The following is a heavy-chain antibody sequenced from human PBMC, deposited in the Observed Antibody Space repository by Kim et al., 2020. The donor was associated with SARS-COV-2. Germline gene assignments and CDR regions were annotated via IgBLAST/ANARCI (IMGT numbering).Heavy chain of an antibody. J-gene: IGHJ4*01. Sequence: SETLSLTCGVYGPTFSNYYWTWVRQSPGKGLEWIGEVNYYGTTGYNPSPTNRVTTSLDSPNRQIPQVLMSVMASDTGAFYYATTFCRGDCYSWNIDY. CDR2: VNYYGTT. D-gene: IGHD2-21*02. V-gene: IGHV4-34*08. CDR3: ATTFCRGDCYSWNIDY. CDR1: GPTFSNYY.